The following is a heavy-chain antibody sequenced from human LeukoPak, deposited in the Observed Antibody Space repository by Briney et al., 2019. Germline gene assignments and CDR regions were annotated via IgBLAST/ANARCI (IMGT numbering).Heavy chain of an antibody. CDR3: AREGSDYDYVYLTPDY. V-gene: IGHV3-23*01. Sequence: GGSLRLSCAASGFTFSNYAMSWVRQAPGKGLEWVSAISPSGTTYYADSVKGRFTISRDHSKNTLYLQMNSLRAEDTTVYYCAREGSDYDYVYLTPDYWGQGTLVTVSS. CDR1: GFTFSNYA. J-gene: IGHJ4*02. CDR2: ISPSGTT. D-gene: IGHD3-16*01.